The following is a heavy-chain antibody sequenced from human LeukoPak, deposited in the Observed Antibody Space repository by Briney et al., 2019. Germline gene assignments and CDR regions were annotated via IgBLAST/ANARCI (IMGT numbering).Heavy chain of an antibody. CDR1: RFTFSRNW. V-gene: IGHV3-7*01. CDR3: AKEPGYSYGWDYYGMDV. J-gene: IGHJ6*02. Sequence: GGSLRLSCAASRFTFSRNWMTWVRQAPGKGLEWVANINQDGSKNYYVDSVKGRFTISRDNAKNSLYLQMNSLRAEDTAVYYCAKEPGYSYGWDYYGMDVWGQGTTVTVSS. CDR2: INQDGSKN. D-gene: IGHD5-18*01.